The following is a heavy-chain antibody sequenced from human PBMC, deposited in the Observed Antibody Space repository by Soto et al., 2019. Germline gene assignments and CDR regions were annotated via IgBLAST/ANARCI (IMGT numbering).Heavy chain of an antibody. CDR1: GGTFSSYT. CDR3: ARGLRSVVDY. D-gene: IGHD4-17*01. Sequence: VQLVQSGAEVKKPGSSVKVSCKASGGTFSSYTISWVRQAPGQGLEWMGRIIPILGIANYAQKFQGRVTITADKSTSTAYMELSSLISEDTAVYYCARGLRSVVDYWGQGTLVTVSS. V-gene: IGHV1-69*02. J-gene: IGHJ4*02. CDR2: IIPILGIA.